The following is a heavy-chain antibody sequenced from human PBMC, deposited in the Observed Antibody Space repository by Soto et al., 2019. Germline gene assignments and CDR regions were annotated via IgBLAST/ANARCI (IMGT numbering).Heavy chain of an antibody. V-gene: IGHV4-61*01. CDR3: ARAVWDYDYVWGSYRPEADRFDY. D-gene: IGHD3-16*02. Sequence: PSETLSLTCTVSGGSVSSGSYYWSWIRQPPGKGLEWIGYIYYSGSTNYNPSLKSRVTISVDTSKNQFSLKLSSVTTADTAVYYCARAVWDYDYVWGSYRPEADRFDYWGQGTLVTVPQ. CDR1: GGSVSSGSYY. J-gene: IGHJ4*02. CDR2: IYYSGST.